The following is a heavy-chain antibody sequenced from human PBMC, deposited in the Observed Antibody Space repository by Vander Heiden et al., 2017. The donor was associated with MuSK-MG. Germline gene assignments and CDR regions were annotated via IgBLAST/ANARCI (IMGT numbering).Heavy chain of an antibody. J-gene: IGHJ1*01. Sequence: QVQLVQSGAEVKKPGSSVKVSCKASGGTFSSYAISWVRQAPGQGLEWMGGIIPIFGTANYAQKFQGRVTITADKSTSTAYMELSSLRSEDTAVYYCARVQPRITFGGVPQYFQHWGQGTLVTVSS. D-gene: IGHD3-16*01. V-gene: IGHV1-69*06. CDR1: GGTFSSYA. CDR3: ARVQPRITFGGVPQYFQH. CDR2: IIPIFGTA.